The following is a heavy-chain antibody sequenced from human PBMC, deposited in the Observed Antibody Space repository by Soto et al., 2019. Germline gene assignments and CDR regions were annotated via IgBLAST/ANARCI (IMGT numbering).Heavy chain of an antibody. V-gene: IGHV3-23*01. CDR3: AKGGWLANCLEN. D-gene: IGHD6-19*01. Sequence: EVQLLESGGGLAQPGGSLRLSCVASGFSFSSYGMTWVRQAPGKGLEWVSSISASGRSTYYADPVKGRFTLSRDSSRNTLHLQINSLRAEDTAVYYCAKGGWLANCLENWGQGILVTVSS. J-gene: IGHJ4*02. CDR2: ISASGRST. CDR1: GFSFSSYG.